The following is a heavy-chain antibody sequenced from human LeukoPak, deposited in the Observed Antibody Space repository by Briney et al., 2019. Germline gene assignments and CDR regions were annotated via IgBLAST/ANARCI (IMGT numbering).Heavy chain of an antibody. CDR2: IHHSAGT. V-gene: IGHV4-59*08. Sequence: PSETLSLTCTVSGGSISSYYWSWIRQPPGKGLEWIGSIHHSAGTYYNPSLKSRLTISVDTSKNQFSLKLTSVTAADTAMYYCARYGHWFDPWGQGTLVTVSS. J-gene: IGHJ5*02. CDR1: GGSISSYY. D-gene: IGHD3-10*01. CDR3: ARYGHWFDP.